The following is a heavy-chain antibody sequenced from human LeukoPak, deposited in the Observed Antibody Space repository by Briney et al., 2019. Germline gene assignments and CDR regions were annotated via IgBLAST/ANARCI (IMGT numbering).Heavy chain of an antibody. V-gene: IGHV4-39*07. D-gene: IGHD4-17*01. CDR3: ARVRKTTVKKGGFDY. Sequence: SETLSLTCTVSGGSISSSSYYWGWIRQPPGKGLEWIGSIYYSGSTYYNPSLKSRVTISVDTSKNQFSLKLSSVTAADTAVYYCARVRKTTVKKGGFDYWGQGTLVTVSS. CDR2: IYYSGST. J-gene: IGHJ4*02. CDR1: GGSISSSSYY.